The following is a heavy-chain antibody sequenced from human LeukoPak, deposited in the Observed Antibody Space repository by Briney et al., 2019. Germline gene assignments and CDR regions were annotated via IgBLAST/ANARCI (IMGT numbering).Heavy chain of an antibody. V-gene: IGHV3-33*01. CDR3: ARDEILGYSYGCFDY. CDR2: IWYDGSNR. D-gene: IGHD5-18*01. Sequence: PGGSLRLSCAASGFTFNNYGMHWVRQAPGKGLGWVAVIWYDGSNRYYADSVKGRFTISRDNSKNTLYLQMNSLRAEDTAVYYCARDEILGYSYGCFDYWGQGTLVTVSS. CDR1: GFTFNNYG. J-gene: IGHJ4*02.